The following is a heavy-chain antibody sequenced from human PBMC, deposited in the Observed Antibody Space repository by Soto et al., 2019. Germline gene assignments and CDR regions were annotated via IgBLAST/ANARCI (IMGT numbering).Heavy chain of an antibody. J-gene: IGHJ3*01. CDR2: IRHTTSAT. Sequence: AGGSLRLSCVASQFPFDVYSMHWVRQAPGKGLEWVSYIRHTTSATFYADAVKGRFTISRDNRKNSLFLQMNSLRDDDTGVYFCARDRGSSGMFELDVWGPGTLVTVSS. D-gene: IGHD6-19*01. CDR1: QFPFDVYS. CDR3: ARDRGSSGMFELDV. V-gene: IGHV3-48*02.